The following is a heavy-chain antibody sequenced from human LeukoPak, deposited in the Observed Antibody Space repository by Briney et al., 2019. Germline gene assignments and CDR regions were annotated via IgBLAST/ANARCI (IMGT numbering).Heavy chain of an antibody. Sequence: GGSLRLSCAASGFTFSSYAMHWVRQASGKGPEWVAVISYDGSNKYYADSVKGRFTISRDNSKNTLYLQMNSLRAEDTAVYYCAKVLAKGGGYYLTDYWGQGTLVTVSS. J-gene: IGHJ4*02. CDR1: GFTFSSYA. V-gene: IGHV3-30-3*01. CDR3: AKVLAKGGGYYLTDY. CDR2: ISYDGSNK. D-gene: IGHD3-22*01.